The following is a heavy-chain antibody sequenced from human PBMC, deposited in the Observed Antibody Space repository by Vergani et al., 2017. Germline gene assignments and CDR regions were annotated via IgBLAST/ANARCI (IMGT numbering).Heavy chain of an antibody. Sequence: QVQLVQSGAEVKKPGASVKVSCKVSGYTLTELSMHWVRQAPGKGLEWMGGFDPEDGETIYAQKFQGRVTMTEETSKDTAYMELSSLRSEDTAVYYRATDRAQYEFWRAGGYYMDVWGKGATGTVSS. D-gene: IGHD3-3*01. V-gene: IGHV1-24*01. CDR2: FDPEDGET. CDR1: GYTLTELS. J-gene: IGHJ6*03. CDR3: ATDRAQYEFWRAGGYYMDV.